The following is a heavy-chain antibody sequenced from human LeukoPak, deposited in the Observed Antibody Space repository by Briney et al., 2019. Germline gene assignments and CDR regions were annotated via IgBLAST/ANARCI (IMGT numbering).Heavy chain of an antibody. D-gene: IGHD3/OR15-3a*01. V-gene: IGHV3-72*01. CDR1: GGSISST. Sequence: LSLTCAVSGGSISSTKWWSWVRQAPGKGLEWIGLIRRKVNSNTTENAASVKCRVTIFRDDSNNSLYLQMNSLKTEDTAVYFCARGMGHTSGTEASEFWGQGTLVTVSS. CDR3: ARGMGHTSGTEASEF. CDR2: IRRKVNSNTT. J-gene: IGHJ4*02.